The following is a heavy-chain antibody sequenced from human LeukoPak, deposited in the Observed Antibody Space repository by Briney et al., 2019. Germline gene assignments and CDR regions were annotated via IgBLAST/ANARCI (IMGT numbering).Heavy chain of an antibody. CDR2: IRHGGSKI. Sequence: QAAGTLTLSCEASGFTISNYGMHWVRQAPGKGLEWSGFIRHGGSKIYYADSVKGRFTIYRDSSKSTQYLQTNSLRAEDTAVYYCAKSVIPTAYQGTYYMDVWRKGTTVIVSS. CDR3: AKSVIPTAYQGTYYMDV. J-gene: IGHJ6*03. V-gene: IGHV3-30*02. CDR1: GFTISNYG. D-gene: IGHD2-2*01.